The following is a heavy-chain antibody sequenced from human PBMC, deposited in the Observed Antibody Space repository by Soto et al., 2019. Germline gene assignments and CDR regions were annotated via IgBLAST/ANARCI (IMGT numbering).Heavy chain of an antibody. Sequence: GASVKVSCKASGYTFTRYHMHWVRQAPGQGPEWMGIINPSGGKTSYAQKFQGRVTMTGDTSTSTVYMELSSLRSEDTAVYYCAVWNFFGNANSWSGPFDFLGNRPLVTVSS. CDR2: INPSGGKT. V-gene: IGHV1-46*01. D-gene: IGHD3-3*01. CDR1: GYTFTRYH. J-gene: IGHJ4*01. CDR3: AVWNFFGNANSWSGPFDF.